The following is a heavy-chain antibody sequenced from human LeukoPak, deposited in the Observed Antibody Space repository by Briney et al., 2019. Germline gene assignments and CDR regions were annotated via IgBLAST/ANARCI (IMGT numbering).Heavy chain of an antibody. V-gene: IGHV4-39*01. CDR1: GGSISSSSYY. CDR3: ARQGYSSGWYNWFDP. CDR2: IYYSGST. J-gene: IGHJ5*02. Sequence: SETLSLTCTVSGGSISSSSYYWGWIRQPPGKGLEWIGSIYYSGSTYYNPSLKSRVTISVDTSKNQFSLKLSSVTAADTAVYYCARQGYSSGWYNWFDPWGQGTLVTVSS. D-gene: IGHD6-19*01.